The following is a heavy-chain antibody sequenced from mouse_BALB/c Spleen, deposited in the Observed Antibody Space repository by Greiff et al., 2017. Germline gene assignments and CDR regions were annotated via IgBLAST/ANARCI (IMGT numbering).Heavy chain of an antibody. Sequence: EVKLMESGPELVKPGASVKMSCKASGYTFTSYVMHWVKQKPGQGLEWIGYINPYNDGTKYNEKFKGKATLTSDKSSSTAYMELSSLTSEDSAVYYCARYGFAYWGQGTLVTVSA. CDR2: INPYNDGT. CDR1: GYTFTSYV. CDR3: ARYGFAY. V-gene: IGHV1-14*01. J-gene: IGHJ3*01.